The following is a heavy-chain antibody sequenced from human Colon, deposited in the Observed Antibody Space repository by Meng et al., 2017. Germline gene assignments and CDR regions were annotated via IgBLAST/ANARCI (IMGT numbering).Heavy chain of an antibody. CDR1: GYTFTSSD. CDR3: ARTAMLDS. D-gene: IGHD2-2*01. CDR2: MNPNNGNT. Sequence: QVQLVQSGAEVRKPGDSVKVTCKASGYTFTSSDINWVRQATGRGLEWLGWMNPNNGNTGSAQKFQGRVSMTRDTSIGTAYMELSGLTSEDTAVYYCARTAMLDSWGQGTLVTVSS. V-gene: IGHV1-8*01. J-gene: IGHJ5*01.